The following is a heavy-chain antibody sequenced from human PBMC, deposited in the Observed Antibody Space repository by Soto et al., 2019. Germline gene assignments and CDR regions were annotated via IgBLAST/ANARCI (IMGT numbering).Heavy chain of an antibody. CDR3: ANRITVFGLLIPHFDP. CDR1: GGSISSGGYS. J-gene: IGHJ5*02. D-gene: IGHD3-3*01. CDR2: IYHSGST. Sequence: SETLSLTCAVSGGSISSGGYSWSWIRQPPGKGLEWIGYIYHSGSTYYNPSLKSRVTMSVDTSKNQFSLRLSSVTAADTAIYYCANRITVFGLLIPHFDPWGQGTQVTVSS. V-gene: IGHV4-30-2*02.